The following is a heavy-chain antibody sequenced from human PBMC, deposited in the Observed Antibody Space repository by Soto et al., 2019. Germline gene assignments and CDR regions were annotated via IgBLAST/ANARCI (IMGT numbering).Heavy chain of an antibody. J-gene: IGHJ4*02. D-gene: IGHD5-18*01. V-gene: IGHV4-30-4*01. CDR2: VYNSGST. CDR1: GGSISGGDYY. Sequence: QVQLQESGPGLVKPSQTLSLTCTVSGGSISGGDYYWSWIRQPPGQVLEWVGCVYNSGSTYYNPSLKSRVTISLDTSENQFSLTLSSVTAADTAVYYCARDSGYSYGPFDSWGQGTLVTVSS. CDR3: ARDSGYSYGPFDS.